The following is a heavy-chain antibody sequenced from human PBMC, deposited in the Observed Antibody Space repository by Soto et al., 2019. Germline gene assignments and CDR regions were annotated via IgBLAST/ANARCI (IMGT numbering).Heavy chain of an antibody. D-gene: IGHD3-22*01. CDR1: GVSRCTCGMC. V-gene: IGHV2-70*01. CDR2: IDWDDDK. J-gene: IGHJ3*02. CDR3: ARTPYYRDSSGYSRNDAFDI. Sequence: GSGPTLVNPTQTLSLTCTFSGVSRCTCGMCVSWIRQPPGKALEWLALIDWDDDKYYSTSLKTRLTISKDTSKKQVVLTMTNMDPVDTATYYCARTPYYRDSSGYSRNDAFDIWGQGTMVTVSS.